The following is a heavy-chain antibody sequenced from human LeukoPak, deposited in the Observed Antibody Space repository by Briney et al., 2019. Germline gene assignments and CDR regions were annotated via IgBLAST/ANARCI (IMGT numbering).Heavy chain of an antibody. CDR1: GFTLSNSY. V-gene: IGHV3-53*01. Sequence: GGSLRLSCAASGFTLSNSYMTWVRQAPGKGLEWVSVIYSGGSADYADSVKGRFTISRDSSKNTLYLRMSSLRAEDTAMYYCAGHWSRGLWGQGTLVTVSS. CDR2: IYSGGSA. J-gene: IGHJ4*02. D-gene: IGHD1-1*01. CDR3: AGHWSRGL.